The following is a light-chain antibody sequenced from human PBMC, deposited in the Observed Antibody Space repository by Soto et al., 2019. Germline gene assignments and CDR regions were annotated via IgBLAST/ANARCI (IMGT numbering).Light chain of an antibody. CDR2: DAS. CDR1: QSVSSY. Sequence: EIVLTQSPATLALSPGERATLSGRASQSVSSYLAWYQQKPGQAPRLLIYDASNRATGIPARFSGSGSGTDFTLTISSLEPEDFAVYYCQQRNVWPPITFGQGTRLEIK. J-gene: IGKJ5*01. V-gene: IGKV3-11*01. CDR3: QQRNVWPPIT.